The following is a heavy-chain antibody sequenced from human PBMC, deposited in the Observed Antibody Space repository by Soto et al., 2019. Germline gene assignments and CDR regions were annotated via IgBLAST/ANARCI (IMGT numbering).Heavy chain of an antibody. CDR2: IYYSGST. V-gene: IGHV4-39*01. D-gene: IGHD2-15*01. CDR1: GGSVSSSSYY. J-gene: IGHJ4*02. Sequence: PSETLSLTCTVSGGSVSSSSYYWGWIRQPPGKGLEWIGSIYYSGSTYYNPSLKSRVTISVDTSKNFFSLKLSSVTAADTVVYYCARLNCSGGSCYSVGFDXWGQGTLVTVSS. CDR3: ARLNCSGGSCYSVGFDX.